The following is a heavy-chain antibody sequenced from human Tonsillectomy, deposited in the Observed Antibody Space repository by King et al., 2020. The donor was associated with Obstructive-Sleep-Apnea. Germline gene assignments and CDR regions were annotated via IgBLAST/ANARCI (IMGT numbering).Heavy chain of an antibody. CDR1: GYTFSSYA. J-gene: IGHJ4*02. V-gene: IGHV1-3*01. Sequence: QLVQSGAEVKKPGASVKVSCKASGYTFSSYAMHWVRQAPGQRLEWMGWISAGNVHTKYSQKFQGRVTISRDTSASTAYMELSSLGSEDTAVYYCAREDRSSTNGYASFNYWGQGTLVTVSS. CDR3: AREDRSSTNGYASFNY. D-gene: IGHD2-2*01. CDR2: ISAGNVHT.